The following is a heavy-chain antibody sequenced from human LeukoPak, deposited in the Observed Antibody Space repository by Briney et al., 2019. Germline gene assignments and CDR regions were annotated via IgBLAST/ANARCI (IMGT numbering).Heavy chain of an antibody. J-gene: IGHJ5*02. CDR1: GYTFTSYA. Sequence: ASVKVSCKASGYTFTSYAMHWVRQAPGQRLEWMGWINAGNGNTKYSQKFQGRVTITRDTSASTAYMELSSLRSEDTAVYYCAREGGRYCSSTSCYSGFDPWGQGTLVTVSS. D-gene: IGHD2-2*01. V-gene: IGHV1-3*01. CDR2: INAGNGNT. CDR3: AREGGRYCSSTSCYSGFDP.